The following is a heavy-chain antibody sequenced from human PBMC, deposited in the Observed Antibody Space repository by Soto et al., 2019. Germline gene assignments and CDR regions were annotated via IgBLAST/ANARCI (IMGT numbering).Heavy chain of an antibody. J-gene: IGHJ6*02. CDR3: ARGRGYVYGSNFYGLDV. D-gene: IGHD6-25*01. Sequence: SETLSLTXXVYRGSFSGFYWSWVRQTPGGGLEWIGEINHSGTTNYNPSFQNRVTISVDKSTNNFSLKMTSVTAADAAVYYCARGRGYVYGSNFYGLDVWGQGTTVTVSS. V-gene: IGHV4-34*01. CDR2: INHSGTT. CDR1: RGSFSGFY.